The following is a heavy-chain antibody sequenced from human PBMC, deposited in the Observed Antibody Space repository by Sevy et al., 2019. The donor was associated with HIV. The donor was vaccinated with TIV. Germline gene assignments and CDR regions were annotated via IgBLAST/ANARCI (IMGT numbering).Heavy chain of an antibody. Sequence: SETLSLTCTVSGGSISSSSYYWGWIRQPPGKGLEWIGSIYYSGSTYYNPSVKTRVTISVDTSKNQFSLKLSSVTAADTAVYYCARQGYYDILTGYYNSYYFDYWGQGTLVTVSS. CDR1: GGSISSSSYY. CDR3: ARQGYYDILTGYYNSYYFDY. V-gene: IGHV4-39*01. CDR2: IYYSGST. J-gene: IGHJ4*02. D-gene: IGHD3-9*01.